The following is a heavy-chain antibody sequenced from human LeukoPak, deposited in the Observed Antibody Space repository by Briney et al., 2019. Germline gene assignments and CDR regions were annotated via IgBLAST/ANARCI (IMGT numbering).Heavy chain of an antibody. D-gene: IGHD5-24*01. CDR2: ISAYNGNT. V-gene: IGHV1-18*01. Sequence: ASVKVSCKASGYTFTSYGISWVRQAPGQGLEWMGWISAYNGNTNYAQKLQGRVTMTTDTSTSTAYMELRSPRSDDTAVYYCATSRGTGGYNFDFDYWGQGTLVTVSS. CDR1: GYTFTSYG. CDR3: ATSRGTGGYNFDFDY. J-gene: IGHJ4*02.